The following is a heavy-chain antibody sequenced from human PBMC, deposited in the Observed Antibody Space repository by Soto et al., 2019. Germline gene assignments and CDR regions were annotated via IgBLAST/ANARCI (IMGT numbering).Heavy chain of an antibody. J-gene: IGHJ4*02. V-gene: IGHV1-69*08. D-gene: IGHD3-22*01. Sequence: QVQLVQSGAEVKKPGSSVKVSCKASGGTFSSYTISWVRQAPGQGLEWMGRIIPILGIANYAQKFQGRVTITADKSTSTAYMKLSSLRSEDTAVYYCARDLYYYDSSGYYYGLSYWGQGTLVTVSS. CDR1: GGTFSSYT. CDR3: ARDLYYYDSSGYYYGLSY. CDR2: IIPILGIA.